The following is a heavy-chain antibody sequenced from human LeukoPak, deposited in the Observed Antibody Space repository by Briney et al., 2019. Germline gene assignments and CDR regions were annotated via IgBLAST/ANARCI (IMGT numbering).Heavy chain of an antibody. V-gene: IGHV3-21*01. D-gene: IGHD5-18*01. J-gene: IGHJ4*02. CDR3: ARGYLAGDY. CDR1: GVTFSSYS. Sequence: GGSLRLSCAASGVTFSSYSMNWVREAPGKGLEWVASISSGSSYIYYADSVKGRFTISRDNAKNSLYLQMNSLRAEDTAVYYCARGYLAGDYWGQGTLVTVSS. CDR2: ISSGSSYI.